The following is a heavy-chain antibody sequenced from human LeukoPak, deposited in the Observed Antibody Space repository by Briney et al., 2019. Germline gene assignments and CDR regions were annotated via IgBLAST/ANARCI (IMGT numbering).Heavy chain of an antibody. CDR3: ARGYDSSGYRFDY. V-gene: IGHV4-61*08. CDR1: GGSISSGGYY. J-gene: IGHJ4*02. CDR2: IYYSGST. D-gene: IGHD3-22*01. Sequence: SETLSLTCTVSGGSISSGGYYWSWIRQHPGKGLEWIGYIYYSGSTNYNPSLKSRVTISVDTSKNQFSLKLSSVTAADTAVYYCARGYDSSGYRFDYWGQGTLVTVSS.